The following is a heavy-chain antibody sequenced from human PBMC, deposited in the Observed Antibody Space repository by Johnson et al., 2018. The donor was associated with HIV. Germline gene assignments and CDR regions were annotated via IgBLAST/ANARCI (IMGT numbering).Heavy chain of an antibody. CDR3: ARADSSSSPWMGLDI. CDR2: ISGSGGST. D-gene: IGHD6-13*01. CDR1: GFTFSSYA. Sequence: VLLVESGGGLVQPGGSLRLSCAASGFTFSSYAMSWVRQAPGKGLEWVSAISGSGGSTYYADSVKGRFTISRDNSKKSLYLQMNSLRAEDTALYYCARADSSSSPWMGLDIWGQGTMVTVSS. J-gene: IGHJ3*02. V-gene: IGHV3-23*04.